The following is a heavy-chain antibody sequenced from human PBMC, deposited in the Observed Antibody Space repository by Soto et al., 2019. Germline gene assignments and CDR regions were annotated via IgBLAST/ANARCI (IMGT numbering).Heavy chain of an antibody. CDR1: GFTVSSNY. J-gene: IGHJ4*02. CDR3: ARDNWNSY. Sequence: GGSLRLSCAASGFTVSSNYMSWVRQAPGKGLEWVSVIYSGGSTYYADSVKGRFTISRDNAKNSLYLQMNSLRAEDTAVYYCARDNWNSYWGQGTLVTVSS. D-gene: IGHD1-1*01. V-gene: IGHV3-53*01. CDR2: IYSGGST.